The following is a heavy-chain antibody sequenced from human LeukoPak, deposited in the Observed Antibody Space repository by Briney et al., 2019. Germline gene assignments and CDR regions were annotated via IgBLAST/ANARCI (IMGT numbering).Heavy chain of an antibody. Sequence: GGSLRLSCAAPGITFSSFGMHWLRQAPGKGLEWVAFIWYDGSNKYYADSVKGRFTISRDNSKNTLYLQMNSLRAEDTVVYYCARDGTLTAGPFDPWGRGTLVTVSS. J-gene: IGHJ5*02. V-gene: IGHV3-33*01. D-gene: IGHD1-1*01. CDR3: ARDGTLTAGPFDP. CDR2: IWYDGSNK. CDR1: GITFSSFG.